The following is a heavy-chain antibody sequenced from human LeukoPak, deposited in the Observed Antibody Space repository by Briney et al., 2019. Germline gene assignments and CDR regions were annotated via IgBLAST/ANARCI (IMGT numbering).Heavy chain of an antibody. Sequence: GGSLRLSCAASGFTFSSYGMHWVRQAPGKGLEWVAFIRYDGSNKYYADSVKGRFTISRDNAKNSLYLQMNSLRAEDTAVYYCARDHGQYYDFWSGYYYYYYYYMDVWGKGTTVTVSS. V-gene: IGHV3-30*02. CDR3: ARDHGQYYDFWSGYYYYYYYYMDV. D-gene: IGHD3-3*01. CDR2: IRYDGSNK. J-gene: IGHJ6*03. CDR1: GFTFSSYG.